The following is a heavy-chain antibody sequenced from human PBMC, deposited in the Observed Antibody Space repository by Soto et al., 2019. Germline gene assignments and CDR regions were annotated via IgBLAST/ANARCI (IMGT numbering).Heavy chain of an antibody. D-gene: IGHD4-4*01. J-gene: IGHJ6*02. CDR1: GGTFSTYT. CDR2: IIPILGIA. CDR3: ARVEGSTYTYGMDV. Sequence: QVQLVQSGAEVKKPGSSVKVSCKASGGTFSTYTISWVRQVPGQGLEWMGRIIPILGIANYAQKFQGRVTITADKSTSTAYMELSSLRSEYTAVYYCARVEGSTYTYGMDVWGQGTTVTVSS. V-gene: IGHV1-69*02.